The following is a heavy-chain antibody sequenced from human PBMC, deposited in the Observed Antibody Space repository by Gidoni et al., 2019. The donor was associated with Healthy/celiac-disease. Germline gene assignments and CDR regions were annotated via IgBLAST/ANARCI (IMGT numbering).Heavy chain of an antibody. V-gene: IGHV3-30*18. CDR2: ISYDGSNN. D-gene: IGHD3-3*01. Sequence: QVQLVESGGGVVQPGRSMRLPCAASGFTLSSYGLHWVRQAPGTGLEWVAVISYDGSNNYYADSVKGRFTIARDNSKNTLYLQMNSLRAEDTAVYYCAKGVKMKTYYDFWSGYNYGMDVWGQGTTFTVSS. J-gene: IGHJ6*02. CDR3: AKGVKMKTYYDFWSGYNYGMDV. CDR1: GFTLSSYG.